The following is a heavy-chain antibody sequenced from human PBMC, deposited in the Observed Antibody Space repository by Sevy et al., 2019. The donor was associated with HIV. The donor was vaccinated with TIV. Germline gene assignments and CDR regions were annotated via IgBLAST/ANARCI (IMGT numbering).Heavy chain of an antibody. J-gene: IGHJ6*02. D-gene: IGHD4-4*01. CDR2: IKSKTDGGTT. CDR3: TTDDYSNPGGKYYYYGMDV. Sequence: GGSLRLSCAASGFTFSNAWMSWVRQAPGKGLEWVGRIKSKTDGGTTDYAAPVKGRFTISRDDSKNTRYLQMNSLKTEETAVYYCTTDDYSNPGGKYYYYGMDVWGQGTTVTVSS. V-gene: IGHV3-15*01. CDR1: GFTFSNAW.